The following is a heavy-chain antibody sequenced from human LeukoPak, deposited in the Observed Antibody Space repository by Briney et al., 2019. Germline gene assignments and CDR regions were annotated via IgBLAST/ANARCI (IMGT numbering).Heavy chain of an antibody. CDR3: ARERDY. J-gene: IGHJ4*02. CDR1: GYSISSGYY. CDR2: IYYSGNT. V-gene: IGHV4-38-2*02. Sequence: SETLSLTCTVSGYSISSGYYWGWIRQPPGKGLEWIGSIYYSGNTYYNPSLKSRVTISVDTSKNQFSLKLSSVTAADTAVYYCARERDYWGQGTLVTVSS.